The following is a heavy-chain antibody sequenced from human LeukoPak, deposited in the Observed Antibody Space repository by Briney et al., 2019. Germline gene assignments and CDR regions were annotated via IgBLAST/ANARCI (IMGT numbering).Heavy chain of an antibody. CDR3: ARAGSDRYSYGYGAFDI. CDR2: IIPIFGTA. D-gene: IGHD5-18*01. V-gene: IGHV1-69*01. Sequence: GASVKVSCKASGGTFSSYAISWVRQAPGQGLEWMGGIIPIFGTANYAQKFQGRVTITADESTSTAYMELSSLRSEDTAVYYCARAGSDRYSYGYGAFDIWGQGTMVTVSS. CDR1: GGTFSSYA. J-gene: IGHJ3*02.